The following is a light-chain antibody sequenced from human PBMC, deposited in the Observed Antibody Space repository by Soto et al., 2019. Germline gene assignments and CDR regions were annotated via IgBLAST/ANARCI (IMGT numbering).Light chain of an antibody. CDR1: SSDVGGYRY. CDR3: SSYTSSSTLGV. J-gene: IGLJ3*02. CDR2: DVS. Sequence: QSALTQAASVSGSPGQSITISCTGTSSDVGGYRYVSWYQQHPGKAPKLIIYDVSDRPSGVSNRFSGSKSGNTASLTISGLQADDEADYYCSSYTSSSTLGVIGGGTKLTVL. V-gene: IGLV2-14*03.